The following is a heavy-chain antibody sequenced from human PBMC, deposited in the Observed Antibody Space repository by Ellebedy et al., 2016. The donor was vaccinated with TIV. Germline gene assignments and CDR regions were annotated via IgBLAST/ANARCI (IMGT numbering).Heavy chain of an antibody. Sequence: GESLKISCAASGFVFSSYTMNWVRQAPGKGLEWVSFISDTSIYYADAVQGRFTISRDNAENSLYLQMNSLRAEDTAVYYCARAGDRGAVDYWGQGSLVTVSS. V-gene: IGHV3-21*04. CDR1: GFVFSSYT. D-gene: IGHD4-17*01. J-gene: IGHJ4*02. CDR2: ISDTSI. CDR3: ARAGDRGAVDY.